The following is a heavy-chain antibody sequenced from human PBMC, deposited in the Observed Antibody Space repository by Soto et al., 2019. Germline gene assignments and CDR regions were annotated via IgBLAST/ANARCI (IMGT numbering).Heavy chain of an antibody. CDR2: IKPGDSDT. D-gene: IGHD3-16*02. Sequence: GESLKLSCKGSGYSVSSYWIGWVLQMLGKCLEWMGMIKPGDSDTRYSPSFQGQVTISADKSISTAYLQWSSLKASDTALYYCARRFKFGGVIAVSVLGMDVWGQGTTVTVS. CDR3: ARRFKFGGVIAVSVLGMDV. V-gene: IGHV5-51*01. CDR1: GYSVSSYW. J-gene: IGHJ6*02.